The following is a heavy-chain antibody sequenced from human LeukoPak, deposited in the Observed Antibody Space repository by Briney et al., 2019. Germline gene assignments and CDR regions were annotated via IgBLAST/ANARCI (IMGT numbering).Heavy chain of an antibody. J-gene: IGHJ6*02. Sequence: GGSLRLSCAASGFTFSSYSMHWVRQAPGKGLVWVSHIKTDGSSTSLAHSVKGRFTISRDNAKNTLYLQMNSLRAEDTAVYYCGRSGVAYGMDVWGQGTTVTVSS. CDR1: GFTFSSYS. D-gene: IGHD2-8*01. CDR3: GRSGVAYGMDV. V-gene: IGHV3-74*01. CDR2: IKTDGSST.